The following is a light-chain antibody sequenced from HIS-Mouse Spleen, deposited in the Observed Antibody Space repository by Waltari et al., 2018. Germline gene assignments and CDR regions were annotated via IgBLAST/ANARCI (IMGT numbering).Light chain of an antibody. CDR3: YSTDSSGNHRV. CDR1: ALPQQP. J-gene: IGLJ2*01. Sequence: SYELTHPLSVSVSLVQTARITCSGAALPQQPHSWYQQKSGQAPVLVIYEDSKRPSGIPERFSGSSSGTMATLTISGAQVEDEADYYCYSTDSSGNHRVFGGGTKLTVL. V-gene: IGLV3-10*01. CDR2: EDS.